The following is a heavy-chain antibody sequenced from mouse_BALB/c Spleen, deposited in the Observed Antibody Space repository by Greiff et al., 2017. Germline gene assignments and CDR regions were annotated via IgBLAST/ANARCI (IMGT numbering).Heavy chain of an antibody. J-gene: IGHJ2*01. CDR3: ARGGGLLDY. D-gene: IGHD2-1*01. CDR1: GFTFSSYT. Sequence: LQQSGGGLVQPGGSLKLSCAASGFTFSSYTMSWVRQTPEKRLEWVAYISNGGGSTYYPDTVKGRFTISRDNAKNTLYLQMSSLKSEDTAMYYCARGGGLLDYWGQGTTLTVSS. V-gene: IGHV5-12-2*01. CDR2: ISNGGGST.